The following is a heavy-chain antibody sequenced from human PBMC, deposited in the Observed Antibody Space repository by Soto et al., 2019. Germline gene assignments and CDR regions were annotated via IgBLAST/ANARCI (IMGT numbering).Heavy chain of an antibody. D-gene: IGHD3-10*01. Sequence: GGSXRLSGVASEFAFSAYTMSWVRQAPGKGLEWVSVISASGGSPSYADSVQGRFSISRDNAKNTLHLQMNSLRGEDTAMYYCAKARCITTNCYVPDYWGQGTMVTVS. CDR3: AKARCITTNCYVPDY. CDR1: EFAFSAYT. CDR2: ISASGGSP. J-gene: IGHJ4*02. V-gene: IGHV3-23*01.